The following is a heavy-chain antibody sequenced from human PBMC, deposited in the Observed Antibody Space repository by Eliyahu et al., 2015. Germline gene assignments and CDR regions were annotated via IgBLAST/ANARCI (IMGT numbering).Heavy chain of an antibody. CDR1: GYTFIHYY. D-gene: IGHD6-13*01. Sequence: QVQLMQSGAEVKKPGASVKVSCQASGYTFIHYYIHWVRQAPGQGLEWLGIINPNGGYTNYAQRFQGRVTMTRDMSTSTAYMELSSLTSEDTAIYYCALIAANTFDIWGQGTMVTVSS. J-gene: IGHJ3*02. CDR2: INPNGGYT. CDR3: ALIAANTFDI. V-gene: IGHV1-46*01.